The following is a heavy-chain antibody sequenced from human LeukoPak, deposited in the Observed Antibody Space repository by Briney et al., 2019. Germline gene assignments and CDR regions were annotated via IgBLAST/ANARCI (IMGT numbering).Heavy chain of an antibody. J-gene: IGHJ4*02. CDR1: GFAFSSYS. CDR3: ARELAA. D-gene: IGHD6-13*01. V-gene: IGHV3-33*01. Sequence: GGSLRLTCEAAGFAFSSYSMHWVRQAPGKGLEWVAAIWPDGSNKYYANSVKGRFTISRDNSKNTLYLQMNSLRGDDTAIYYCARELAAWGQGTLVTVSS. CDR2: IWPDGSNK.